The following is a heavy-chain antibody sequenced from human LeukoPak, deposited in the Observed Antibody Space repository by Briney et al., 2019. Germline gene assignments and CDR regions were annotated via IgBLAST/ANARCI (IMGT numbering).Heavy chain of an antibody. CDR1: GGSISSSNW. J-gene: IGHJ4*02. D-gene: IGHD2-2*01. Sequence: SETLSLTCAVSGGSISSSNWWSWVRQPPGKGLECIGEIYHSGSTNYNPSLKSRVTISVDKSKNQFSLKLSSVTAADTAVYYCARAPTLYCSSTSCYAEDYWGQGTLVTVSS. CDR3: ARAPTLYCSSTSCYAEDY. V-gene: IGHV4-4*02. CDR2: IYHSGST.